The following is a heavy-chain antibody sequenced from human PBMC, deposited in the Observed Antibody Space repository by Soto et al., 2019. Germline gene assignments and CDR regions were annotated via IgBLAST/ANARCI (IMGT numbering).Heavy chain of an antibody. D-gene: IGHD3-16*02. CDR2: ISAYNGNT. J-gene: IGHJ6*02. CDR1: CYIFTSYG. Sequence: SVEVYFKASCYIFTSYGISWVRQAPGQGLEWMGWISAYNGNTNYAQRFQGRVTMTTDTSTSTAYMELRSLRSDDTAVHYCARYRALGDYHGMDVWGQGSTVTVSS. CDR3: ARYRALGDYHGMDV. V-gene: IGHV1-18*04.